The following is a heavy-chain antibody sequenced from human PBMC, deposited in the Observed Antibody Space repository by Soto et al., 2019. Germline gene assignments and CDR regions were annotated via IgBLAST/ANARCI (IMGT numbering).Heavy chain of an antibody. Sequence: QVQLQQWGAGLLKPSETLSHTCAVYGGSFSGYYWSWIRQPPGKGLEWIGEINHSGSTNYNPSLKSRVTISVDTSKNQFSLKLSSVTAADTAVYYCARARATRWFDPWGQGTLVTVSS. CDR2: INHSGST. J-gene: IGHJ5*02. CDR1: GGSFSGYY. D-gene: IGHD2-15*01. CDR3: ARARATRWFDP. V-gene: IGHV4-34*01.